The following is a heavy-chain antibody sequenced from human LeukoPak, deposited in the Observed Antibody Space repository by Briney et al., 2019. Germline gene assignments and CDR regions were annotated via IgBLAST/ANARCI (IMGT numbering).Heavy chain of an antibody. CDR1: GFTFSNYI. V-gene: IGHV3-30*04. J-gene: IGHJ6*04. D-gene: IGHD3-10*02. CDR2: VLEDGSYQ. CDR3: AELGITMIGGV. Sequence: GGSLRLSCAASGFTFSNYIMHWVRQAPGKGLDWVAVVLEDGSYQYYADSVKGRFTISRDNAKNSLYLQMNSLRAEDTAVYYCAELGITMIGGVWGKGTTVTISS.